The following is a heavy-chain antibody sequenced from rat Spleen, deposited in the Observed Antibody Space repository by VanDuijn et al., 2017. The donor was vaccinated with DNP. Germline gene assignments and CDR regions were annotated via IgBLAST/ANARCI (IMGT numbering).Heavy chain of an antibody. Sequence: VQLQESGPGLVEPSQSLSLTCSVTGYSITSCCRWTWIRKFPENKLEWIGHISYSGSTGYNPSLKSRISITRDTSKNQYFLQLHSVTTEDTATYYCARWGYWYFDFWGPGTMITVSS. CDR1: GYSITSCC. V-gene: IGHV3-1*01. CDR2: ISYSGST. J-gene: IGHJ1*01. CDR3: ARWGYWYFDF.